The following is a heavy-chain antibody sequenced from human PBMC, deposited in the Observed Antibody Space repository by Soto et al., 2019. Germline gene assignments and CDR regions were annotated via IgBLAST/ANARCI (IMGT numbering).Heavy chain of an antibody. J-gene: IGHJ4*02. CDR2: INAGNGNT. D-gene: IGHD1-26*01. CDR1: GYTFTSYA. Sequence: GASVKVSCKASGYTFTSYAMHWVRQAPGQRLEWMGWINAGNGNTKYAQKFQGRVTMTRNTSISTAYMELSSLRSEDTAVYYCARDKVGAIDYWGQGTLVTVSS. CDR3: ARDKVGAIDY. V-gene: IGHV1-3*01.